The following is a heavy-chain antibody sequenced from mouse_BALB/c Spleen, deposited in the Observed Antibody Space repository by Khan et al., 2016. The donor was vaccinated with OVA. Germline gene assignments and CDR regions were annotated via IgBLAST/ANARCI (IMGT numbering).Heavy chain of an antibody. CDR3: AKQNHGTHYAVDY. J-gene: IGHJ4*01. CDR1: GFSLTSYG. D-gene: IGHD2-1*01. V-gene: IGHV2-3*01. Sequence: QVQLKQSGPGLVAPSQSLSITCTVSGFSLTSYGVNWVRQPPGKGLEWLGVIWGDGNTNYHSALKSRLSICKDNSKSQVFLKLNSLQTDDTATYYCAKQNHGTHYAVDYWGQGTSVTVSS. CDR2: IWGDGNT.